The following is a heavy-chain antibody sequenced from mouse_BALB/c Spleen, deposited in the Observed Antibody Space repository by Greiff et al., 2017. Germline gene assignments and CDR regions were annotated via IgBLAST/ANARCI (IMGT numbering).Heavy chain of an antibody. J-gene: IGHJ4*01. V-gene: IGHV1-74*01. CDR3: AGRDYYGAMDY. CDR2: IHPSDSDT. Sequence: QVQLQQPGAELVRPGASVTLSCKASGYSFTSYWMNWVKQRPGQGLEWIGMIHPSDSDTRFNQKFKDKATLTVDKSSSTAYMQLSSPTSEDSAVYYCAGRDYYGAMDYWGQGTSVTVSS. D-gene: IGHD1-1*01. CDR1: GYSFTSYW.